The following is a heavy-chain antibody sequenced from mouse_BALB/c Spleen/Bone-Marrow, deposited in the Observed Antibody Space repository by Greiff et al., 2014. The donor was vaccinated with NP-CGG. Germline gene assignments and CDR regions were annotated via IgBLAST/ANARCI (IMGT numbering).Heavy chain of an antibody. D-gene: IGHD1-1*01. CDR3: AKHDTTVVVDY. Sequence: QVQLKESGPGLVAPSPSLSITWTVSGFSLTDYGVSWIRQPPGKGLEWLGVIWGGGITYYNSTLKSRLSISKDNSKSQVFLKMNSLQTDDTAMYYCAKHDTTVVVDYWGQGTTLTVSS. CDR2: IWGGGIT. J-gene: IGHJ2*01. CDR1: GFSLTDYG. V-gene: IGHV2-6-5*01.